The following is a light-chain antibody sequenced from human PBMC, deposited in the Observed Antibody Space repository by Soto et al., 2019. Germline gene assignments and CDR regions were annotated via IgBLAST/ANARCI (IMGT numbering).Light chain of an antibody. Sequence: DIQMTQSPSTLSASVGDRVTITCLARQIISSWFAWYQQKPGKAPKLLIYKTPSLETWAPSRLKARGCWTEFTLTISSVQPDDFATYYCQQYNSYSYTFGQGTKVDIK. CDR3: QQYNSYSYT. CDR2: KTP. V-gene: IGKV1-5*03. CDR1: QIISSW. J-gene: IGKJ2*01.